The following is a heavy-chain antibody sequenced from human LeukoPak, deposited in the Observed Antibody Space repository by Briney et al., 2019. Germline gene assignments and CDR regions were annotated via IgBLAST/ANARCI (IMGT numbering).Heavy chain of an antibody. V-gene: IGHV3-11*05. D-gene: IGHD3-10*01. CDR3: ARDISGNYFDY. Sequence: GGSLRLSCAASGFTFSDYYMSWIRQAPGKGLEWVSYISSSSSYTNYADSVKGRFTISRDNAKNSRYLQMNSLRAEDTAVYYCARDISGNYFDYWGQGTLVTVSS. CDR1: GFTFSDYY. J-gene: IGHJ4*02. CDR2: ISSSSSYT.